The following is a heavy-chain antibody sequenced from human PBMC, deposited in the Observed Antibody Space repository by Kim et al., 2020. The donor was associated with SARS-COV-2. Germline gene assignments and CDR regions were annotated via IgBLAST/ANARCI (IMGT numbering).Heavy chain of an antibody. CDR2: MNPNSGNT. D-gene: IGHD5-12*01. Sequence: ASVKVSCKASGYTFTSYDINWVRQATGQGLEWMGWMNPNSGNTGYAQKFQGRVTMTRNTSISTAYMELSSLRSEDTAVYYCAREEPVEMATRWGRYYYYGMDVWGQGTTVTVSS. V-gene: IGHV1-8*01. CDR1: GYTFTSYD. CDR3: AREEPVEMATRWGRYYYYGMDV. J-gene: IGHJ6*02.